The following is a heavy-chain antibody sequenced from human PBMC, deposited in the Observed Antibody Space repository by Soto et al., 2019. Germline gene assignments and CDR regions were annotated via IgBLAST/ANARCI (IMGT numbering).Heavy chain of an antibody. Sequence: PGESLTISCAASGFTFSSYGMHWVRQAPGKGLEWVAVIWYDGSNKYYADSVKGRFTISRDNSKNTLYLQMNSLRAEDTAVYYCARDDNPRKSYYDFCSGYIEFDTCCLGTLVTISA. D-gene: IGHD3-3*01. V-gene: IGHV3-33*01. J-gene: IGHJ5*01. CDR3: ARDDNPRKSYYDFCSGYIEFDT. CDR2: IWYDGSNK. CDR1: GFTFSSYG.